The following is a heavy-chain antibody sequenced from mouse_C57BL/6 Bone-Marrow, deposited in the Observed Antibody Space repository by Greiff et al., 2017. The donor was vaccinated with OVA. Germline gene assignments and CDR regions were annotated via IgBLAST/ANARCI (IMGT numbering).Heavy chain of an antibody. J-gene: IGHJ1*03. CDR2: IHPNSGST. CDR1: GYTFTSYW. D-gene: IGHD3-3*01. CDR3: ARGDGWYYGG. Sequence: VQLQQSGAELVKPGASVKLSCKASGYTFTSYWMHWVKQRPGQGLEWIGMIHPNSGSTNYNEKFKSKATMTVDKSSSTAYMQLSSLTSEDSAVYYCARGDGWYYGGWGTGTTVTVSS. V-gene: IGHV1-64*01.